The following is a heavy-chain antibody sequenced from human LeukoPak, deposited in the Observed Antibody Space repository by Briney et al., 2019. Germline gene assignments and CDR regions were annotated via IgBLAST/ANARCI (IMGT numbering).Heavy chain of an antibody. D-gene: IGHD5-12*01. J-gene: IGHJ3*02. CDR2: IYPGDSDT. Sequence: GESLKISGKGSGYIFASYWIGWVRQMPGKGLEWMGIIYPGDSDTKYSPSLQAQVTISADKSISTAYLQWSSLKASDTAMYYCARRGYYDPTAFDIWGQGTMVTVSS. CDR1: GYIFASYW. V-gene: IGHV5-51*01. CDR3: ARRGYYDPTAFDI.